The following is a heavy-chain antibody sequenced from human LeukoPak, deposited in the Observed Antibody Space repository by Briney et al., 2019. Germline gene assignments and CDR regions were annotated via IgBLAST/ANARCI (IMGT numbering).Heavy chain of an antibody. CDR3: ARGVAHAFDI. CDR2: ISYDGSNK. J-gene: IGHJ3*02. Sequence: GGSLRLSCAASGFTFSSYAMHWVRQAPGKGLEWVAVISYDGSNKYYADSVKGRFTISRDNAKNTLYLQMNSLRAEDTAVYYCARGVAHAFDIWGQGTMVTVSS. CDR1: GFTFSSYA. V-gene: IGHV3-30*04. D-gene: IGHD5-12*01.